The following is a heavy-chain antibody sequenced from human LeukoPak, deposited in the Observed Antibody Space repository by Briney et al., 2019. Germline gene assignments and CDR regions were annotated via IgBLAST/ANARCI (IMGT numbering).Heavy chain of an antibody. J-gene: IGHJ4*02. CDR2: INTKTGNP. CDR1: GYTFTNYA. V-gene: IGHV7-4-1*02. Sequence: GASVKVSCKASGYTFTNYAINWVRQAPGQGLEWMGWINTKTGNPTYAQGFTGPFVLSLDTSVTTAYLQITNLEAEDTAVYYCARDSHPGSYYSGDFDYWGQGTLVTVSS. D-gene: IGHD1-26*01. CDR3: ARDSHPGSYYSGDFDY.